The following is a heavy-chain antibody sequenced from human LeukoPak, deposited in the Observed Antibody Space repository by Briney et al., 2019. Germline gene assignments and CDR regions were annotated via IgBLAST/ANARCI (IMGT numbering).Heavy chain of an antibody. CDR1: GGSISSSNW. CDR3: ARKVPYYDFWSGYYFDY. D-gene: IGHD3-3*01. CDR2: IYYSGST. Sequence: SGTLSLTCAVSGGSISSSNWWSWVRQPPGKGLEWIGYIYYSGSTYYNPSLKSRVTISVDTSKNQFSLKLSSVTAADTAVYYCARKVPYYDFWSGYYFDYWGQGTLVTVSS. J-gene: IGHJ4*02. V-gene: IGHV4-4*02.